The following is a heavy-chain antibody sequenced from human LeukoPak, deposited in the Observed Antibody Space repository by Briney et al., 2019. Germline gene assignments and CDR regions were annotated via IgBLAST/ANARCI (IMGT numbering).Heavy chain of an antibody. V-gene: IGHV4-4*02. CDR1: GGSISSSNW. CDR2: INHSGST. CDR3: ARGRGNYDSSGYYRY. Sequence: SGTLSLTCAVSGGSISSSNWWSWVRQPPGKGLEWIGEINHSGSTNYNPSLKSRVTISVDTSKNQFSLKLSSVTAADTAVYYCARGRGNYDSSGYYRYWGQGTLVTVSS. J-gene: IGHJ4*02. D-gene: IGHD3-22*01.